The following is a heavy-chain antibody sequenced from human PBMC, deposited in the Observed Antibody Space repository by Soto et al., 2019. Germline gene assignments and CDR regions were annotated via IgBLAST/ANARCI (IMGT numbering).Heavy chain of an antibody. CDR3: ALRGGATVGLYYFDY. V-gene: IGHV2-5*01. CDR2: IYWHDDK. D-gene: IGHD3-16*01. CDR1: GFSLSTTGVG. Sequence: QITLKESGPTLVKFTQTLTLTCTFSGFSLSTTGVGVRWIRQPPGKALEWLALIYWHDDKRYSSSLKSRITITKDTSNNQVVLTMTNMDPVDTATYYCALRGGATVGLYYFDYWGQGALVTASS. J-gene: IGHJ4*02.